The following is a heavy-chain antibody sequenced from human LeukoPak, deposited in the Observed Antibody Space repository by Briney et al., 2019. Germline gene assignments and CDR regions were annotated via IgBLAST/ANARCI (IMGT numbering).Heavy chain of an antibody. J-gene: IGHJ4*02. V-gene: IGHV3-7*01. D-gene: IGHD6-19*01. CDR3: ARGSSSDY. CDR1: GFTFSRYW. Sequence: GGSLRLSCAASGFTFSRYWMNWVRQAPGKGLEWVANIKQDGSEKYYVDSVKGRFTISRDNTKNSLYLQMNSLRAEDTAVYCCARGSSSDYWGQGTLVTVSS. CDR2: IKQDGSEK.